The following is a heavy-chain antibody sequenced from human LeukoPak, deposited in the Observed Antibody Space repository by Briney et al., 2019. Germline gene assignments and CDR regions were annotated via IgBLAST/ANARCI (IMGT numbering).Heavy chain of an antibody. CDR1: GYSISSGYY. CDR2: IYHSGST. J-gene: IGHJ4*02. CDR3: ARDPYYHGRYFDY. Sequence: SETLSLTCTVSGYSISSGYYWGWIRQPPGKGLEWIGSIYHSGSTYYNPSLKSRVTISVDTSKNQFSLKLSSVTAADTAAYYCARDPYYHGRYFDYWGQGTLVTVSS. D-gene: IGHD1-26*01. V-gene: IGHV4-38-2*02.